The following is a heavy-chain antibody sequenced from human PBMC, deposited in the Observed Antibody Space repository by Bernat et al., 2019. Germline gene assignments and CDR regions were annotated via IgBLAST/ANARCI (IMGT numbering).Heavy chain of an antibody. V-gene: IGHV1-3*01. CDR3: ATLVVPAAMIATAGNRDDY. CDR2: INAGNGNT. CDR1: GYTFTSYA. D-gene: IGHD2-2*01. Sequence: QVQLVQSGAEVKKPGASVKVSCKASGYTFTSYAMHWVRQAPGQRPEWMGWINAGNGNTKYSQKFQGRVTITGDTSAGTAYMELRRQRSGDTSVCYWATLVVPAAMIATAGNRDDYWGEGTLVTVSS. J-gene: IGHJ4*02.